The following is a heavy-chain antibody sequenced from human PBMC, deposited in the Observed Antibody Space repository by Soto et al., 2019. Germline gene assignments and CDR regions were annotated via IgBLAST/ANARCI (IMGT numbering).Heavy chain of an antibody. CDR2: INPNSGGT. Sequence: ASVKVSCKASGYTFTGYYMHWVRQAPGQGLEWMGWINPNSGGTNYAQKFQGRVTMTRDTSISTAYMELSRLRSDDTAVYYCARDSSSWPFYYYYGMDVWGQGTTVTVSS. CDR3: ARDSSSWPFYYYYGMDV. V-gene: IGHV1-2*02. D-gene: IGHD6-13*01. CDR1: GYTFTGYY. J-gene: IGHJ6*02.